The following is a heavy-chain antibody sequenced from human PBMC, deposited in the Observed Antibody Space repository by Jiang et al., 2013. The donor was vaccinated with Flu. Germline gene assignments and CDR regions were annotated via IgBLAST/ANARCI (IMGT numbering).Heavy chain of an antibody. CDR1: GGSISSYY. D-gene: IGHD3-10*01. CDR3: ARADYYGSGYDY. Sequence: GLVKPSETLSLTCTVSGGSISSYYWSWIRQPPGKGLEWIGYIYYSGSTNYNPSLKSRVTISVDTSKNQFSLKLSSVTAADTAVYYCARADYYGSGYDYWGQGTLVTVSS. J-gene: IGHJ4*02. V-gene: IGHV4-59*08. CDR2: IYYSGST.